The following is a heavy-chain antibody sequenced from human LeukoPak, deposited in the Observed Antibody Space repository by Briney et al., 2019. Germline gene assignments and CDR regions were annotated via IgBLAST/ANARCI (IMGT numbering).Heavy chain of an antibody. CDR2: IYYSGST. J-gene: IGHJ4*02. Sequence: SETLSLTCTVSGGSISSYYWSWIRQPPGEGLEWIGYIYYSGSTNYNPSLKSRVTISVDTSKNQFSLKLSSVTAADTAVYYCARVKDDSSGYFADYWGQGTLVTVSS. CDR1: GGSISSYY. V-gene: IGHV4-59*01. CDR3: ARVKDDSSGYFADY. D-gene: IGHD3-22*01.